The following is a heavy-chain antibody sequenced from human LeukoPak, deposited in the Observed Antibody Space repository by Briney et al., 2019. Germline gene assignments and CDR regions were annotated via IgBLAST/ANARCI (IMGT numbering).Heavy chain of an antibody. Sequence: GGSLRLSCAASGFTFSSYAMSWVRQAPGKGLEWVSAISGNGGSTYYADSVKGRFTISRDNSKNTLYLQMNSLRAEDTAVYYCANYGSGSDSNYYCYGMDVWGQGTTVTVSS. J-gene: IGHJ6*02. CDR3: ANYGSGSDSNYYCYGMDV. CDR1: GFTFSSYA. CDR2: ISGNGGST. D-gene: IGHD3-10*01. V-gene: IGHV3-23*01.